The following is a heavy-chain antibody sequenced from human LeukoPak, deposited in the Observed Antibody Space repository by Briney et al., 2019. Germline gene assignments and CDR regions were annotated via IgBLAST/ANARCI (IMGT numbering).Heavy chain of an antibody. CDR3: ARGPYGSGSYHRDY. J-gene: IGHJ4*02. CDR2: INHSGST. V-gene: IGHV4-34*01. D-gene: IGHD3-10*01. CDR1: GGSISDHY. Sequence: SETLFLTCTVSGGSISDHYWSWIRQPPGKGLEWIGEINHSGSTNYNPSLKSRVTISVDTSKNQFSLKLSSVTAADTAVYYCARGPYGSGSYHRDYWGQGTLVTVSS.